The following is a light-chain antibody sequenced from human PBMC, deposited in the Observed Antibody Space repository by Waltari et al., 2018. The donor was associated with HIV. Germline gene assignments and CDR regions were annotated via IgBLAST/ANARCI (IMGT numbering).Light chain of an antibody. J-gene: IGKJ2*03. CDR3: QQCYSTPYS. CDR2: WAS. V-gene: IGKV4-1*01. CDR1: QSVLYSSNNNNY. Sequence: DIVMTQSPDPLAVSLGERDTINCKFSQSVLYSSNNNNYLDWDQQKPGHPPKLLIYWASTRESGVPDRFRGSVSGTDFTLTISSLQAEDVAVYYCQQCYSTPYSFGQGTKLEIK.